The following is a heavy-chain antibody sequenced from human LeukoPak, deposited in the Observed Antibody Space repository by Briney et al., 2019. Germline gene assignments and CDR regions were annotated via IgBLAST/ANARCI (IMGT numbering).Heavy chain of an antibody. CDR2: ISSSGSTI. CDR1: GFTFSSYE. CDR3: ASGDSSGYYSHGGAFDI. V-gene: IGHV3-48*03. Sequence: GGSLRLSCAASGFTFSSYEMNWVRQAPGKGLEWVSYISSSGSTIYYADSVKGRFTISRDNAKDSLYLQMNSLRAEDTAVYYCASGDSSGYYSHGGAFDIWGQGTMVTVSS. D-gene: IGHD3-22*01. J-gene: IGHJ3*02.